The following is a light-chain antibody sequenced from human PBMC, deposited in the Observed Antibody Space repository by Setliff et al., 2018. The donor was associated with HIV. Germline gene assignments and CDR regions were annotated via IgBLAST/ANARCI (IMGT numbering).Light chain of an antibody. CDR3: QQYGSLPIT. Sequence: EIVLTQSPGTLSLSPGERATLSCRASQSVTSDFLAWYQQKPGQAPRLLIYGASGRAARIPDRFTGSGSATDFTLTITRLEPEDFAVYYCQQYGSLPITFGQGTRLEIK. CDR1: QSVTSDF. J-gene: IGKJ5*01. CDR2: GAS. V-gene: IGKV3-20*01.